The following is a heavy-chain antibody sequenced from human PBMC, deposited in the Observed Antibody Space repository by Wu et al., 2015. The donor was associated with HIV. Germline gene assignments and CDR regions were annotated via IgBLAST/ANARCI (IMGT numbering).Heavy chain of an antibody. CDR2: INPNRGGT. V-gene: IGHV1-2*02. CDR3: TRDELFRVDDAFDM. CDR1: GYTFIGYH. D-gene: IGHD3-10*01. Sequence: VQLVPSGAEVKKPGASVKVSCKTSGYTFIGYHMHWVRQAPGQGLEWMGSINPNRGGTSYAPKFQGRVTMTRDTSISTAYIELSGLTSDDTAVYYCTRDELFRVDDAFDMWGQGTLVTVSS. J-gene: IGHJ3*02.